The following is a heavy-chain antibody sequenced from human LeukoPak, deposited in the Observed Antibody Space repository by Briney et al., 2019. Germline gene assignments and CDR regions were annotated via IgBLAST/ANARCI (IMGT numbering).Heavy chain of an antibody. CDR1: GGSFSGYY. Sequence: SETLSLTCAVYGGSFSGYYWSWIRQPPGKGLEWIGEINHSGSTNYNPSLKSRVTISVDTSKNQFSLKLSSVTAADTAVYYCARGVRDGYSYGPDRDYWGQGTLVTVSS. J-gene: IGHJ4*02. V-gene: IGHV4-34*01. D-gene: IGHD5-24*01. CDR2: INHSGST. CDR3: ARGVRDGYSYGPDRDY.